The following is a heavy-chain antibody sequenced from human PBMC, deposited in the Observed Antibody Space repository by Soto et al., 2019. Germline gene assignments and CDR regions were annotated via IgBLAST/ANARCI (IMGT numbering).Heavy chain of an antibody. J-gene: IGHJ5*02. CDR3: ARGAKDIVLMVYAGGDWFDP. CDR2: IYYSGST. Sequence: QVQLQESGPGLVKPSQTLSLTCTVSGGSISSGGYYWSWIRQHPGKGLEWIGYIYYSGSTYYNPSLKSRVTISVDTSKNQFSLKLRSVTAADTAVYYCARGAKDIVLMVYAGGDWFDPWGQGTLVTVSS. V-gene: IGHV4-31*03. CDR1: GGSISSGGYY. D-gene: IGHD2-8*01.